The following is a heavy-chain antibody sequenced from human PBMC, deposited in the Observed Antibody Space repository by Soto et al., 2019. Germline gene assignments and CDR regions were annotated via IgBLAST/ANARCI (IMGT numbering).Heavy chain of an antibody. CDR1: GFTFSSYS. D-gene: IGHD3-16*02. J-gene: IGHJ4*02. Sequence: EVQLVESGGGLVQPGGSLRLSCAASGFTFSSYSMNWVRQAPGKGLEWVSYISSSSSTIYYADSVKGRFTISRDNAKNSLYLQMNSMRAEDTAVYYCARAYDYIWGSYRYLDYWGQGTLVTVSS. CDR3: ARAYDYIWGSYRYLDY. CDR2: ISSSSSTI. V-gene: IGHV3-48*01.